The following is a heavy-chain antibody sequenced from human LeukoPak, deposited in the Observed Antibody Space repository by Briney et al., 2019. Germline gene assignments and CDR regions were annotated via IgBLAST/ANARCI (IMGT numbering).Heavy chain of an antibody. CDR1: GFTFSSYA. CDR2: ISYDGSNK. Sequence: PGRSLRLSCAASGFTFSSYAMHWVRQAPGKGLEWVAVISYDGSNKYYADSVKGRFTISRDNSKNTLYPQMNSLRAEDTAVYYCARDVTPRYWGQGTLVTVSS. CDR3: ARDVTPRY. J-gene: IGHJ4*02. V-gene: IGHV3-30-3*01.